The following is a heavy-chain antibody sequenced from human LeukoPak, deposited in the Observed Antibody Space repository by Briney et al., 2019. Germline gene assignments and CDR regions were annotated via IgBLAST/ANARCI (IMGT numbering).Heavy chain of an antibody. Sequence: APVKVSCKASGYTFTSYAMNWVRQAPGQGLEWMGWINTNTGNPTYAQGFTGRFVFSLDTSVSTAYLQISSLKAEDTAVYYCARTVDVVVTASTGYFDYWGQGTLVTVSS. D-gene: IGHD2-21*02. CDR1: GYTFTSYA. V-gene: IGHV7-4-1*02. CDR2: INTNTGNP. J-gene: IGHJ4*02. CDR3: ARTVDVVVTASTGYFDY.